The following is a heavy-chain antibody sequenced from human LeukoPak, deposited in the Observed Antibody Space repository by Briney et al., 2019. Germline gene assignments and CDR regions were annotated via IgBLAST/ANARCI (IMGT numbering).Heavy chain of an antibody. Sequence: GGSLRLSCAASGFTFDDYAMHWVRQPPGKGLEWVSGMSWNSGSTGYADSVKGRFIISRDNAKNSLYLQMNSLRAEDTALYYCAKVSGSSEYFQHWGQGTLVTVSS. D-gene: IGHD1-26*01. J-gene: IGHJ1*01. CDR1: GFTFDDYA. CDR2: MSWNSGST. CDR3: AKVSGSSEYFQH. V-gene: IGHV3-9*01.